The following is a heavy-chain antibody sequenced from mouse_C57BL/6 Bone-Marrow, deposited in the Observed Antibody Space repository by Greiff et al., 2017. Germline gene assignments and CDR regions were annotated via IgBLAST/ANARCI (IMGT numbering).Heavy chain of an antibody. V-gene: IGHV1-4*01. J-gene: IGHJ4*01. CDR3: SRDGSCYRYYAMDY. CDR1: GYTFTSYT. D-gene: IGHD1-1*01. CDR2: LNPSSGYT. Sequence: VQLQQSGAELARPGASVKMSCKASGYTFTSYTMHWVKQRPGQGLEWNGYLNPSSGYTKYNQKFQDKATLTSDKSSSTAYMQLSSLTSDDSAVYYCSRDGSCYRYYAMDYCGQGTSVTVSS.